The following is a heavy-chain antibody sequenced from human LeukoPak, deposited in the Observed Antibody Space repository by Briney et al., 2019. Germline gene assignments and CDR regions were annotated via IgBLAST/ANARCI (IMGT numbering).Heavy chain of an antibody. CDR1: GGSISSGGYY. V-gene: IGHV4-31*03. J-gene: IGHJ4*02. Sequence: SQTLSLTCTVSGGSISSGGYYWSWIRQHPGKGLEWIGYIYYSGSTYYNPSLKSRVTISVGTSKNQFSLKLSSVTPADTAVYYCARQVYSSSWSYYFEYWGQGILVTVSS. CDR3: ARQVYSSSWSYYFEY. CDR2: IYYSGST. D-gene: IGHD6-13*01.